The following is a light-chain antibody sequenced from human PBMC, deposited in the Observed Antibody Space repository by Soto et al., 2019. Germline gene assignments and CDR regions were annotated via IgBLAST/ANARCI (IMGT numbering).Light chain of an antibody. CDR2: RNH. CDR1: SSNIGSNY. V-gene: IGLV1-47*01. Sequence: HSVLTQPPSASGTPGQTVTISCSGSSSNIGSNYVYWYQQLPGTAPKLLIYRNHQRPSGVPDRFSGSKSGTSGSLAISGLRSEDDADYYCATWDDSLRGYIFGPGTKVTVL. J-gene: IGLJ1*01. CDR3: ATWDDSLRGYI.